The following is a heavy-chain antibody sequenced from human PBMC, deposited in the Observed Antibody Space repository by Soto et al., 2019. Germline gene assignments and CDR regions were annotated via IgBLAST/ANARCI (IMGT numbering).Heavy chain of an antibody. CDR3: ARGPGPIPFGGYAVDG. J-gene: IGHJ4*02. D-gene: IGHD5-12*01. CDR1: GFTFNTYW. V-gene: IGHV3-74*03. Sequence: EVQLVESGGGLVRPGGTMRLSCAASGFTFNTYWMYWVRQAPGKGLVWVSHINSDGSETTYADSVKGRFTISRDNVQDTVYLQMSRLTMEDTAVYYCARGPGPIPFGGYAVDGWGQGTLVTVSS. CDR2: INSDGSET.